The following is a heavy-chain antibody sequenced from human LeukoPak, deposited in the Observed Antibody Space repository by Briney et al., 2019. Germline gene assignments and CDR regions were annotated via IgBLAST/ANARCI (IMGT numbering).Heavy chain of an antibody. J-gene: IGHJ6*02. CDR2: IKQDGSEK. CDR1: GFTFSSYW. Sequence: GGSLRLSCAASGFTFSSYWMSWVRQAPGKGLEWVANIKQDGSEKYYVDSVKGRFTISRDNGKNTVYLQMNSQRVDDTSVYFCARGGFKYNYYDAMDVWGQGTTVTASS. CDR3: ARGGFKYNYYDAMDV. V-gene: IGHV3-7*01. D-gene: IGHD3-10*01.